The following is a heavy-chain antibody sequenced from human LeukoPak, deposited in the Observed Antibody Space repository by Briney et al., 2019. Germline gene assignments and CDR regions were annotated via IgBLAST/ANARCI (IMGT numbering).Heavy chain of an antibody. D-gene: IGHD1-26*01. Sequence: GGSLRLSCAASGFTFSSYDMNWVRQAPGKGLEWVSSISSSSSYIYYADSVKGRFTISRDNAKNSLYLQMNSLRAEDTAVYYCAGWAGVNDAFDIWGQGTMVTVSS. CDR3: AGWAGVNDAFDI. V-gene: IGHV3-21*01. CDR1: GFTFSSYD. J-gene: IGHJ3*02. CDR2: ISSSSSYI.